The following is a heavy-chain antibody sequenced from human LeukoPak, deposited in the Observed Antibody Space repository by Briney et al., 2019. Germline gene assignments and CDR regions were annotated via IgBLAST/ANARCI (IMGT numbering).Heavy chain of an antibody. Sequence: PSETLSLTCTVSGGSISSYYWSWIRQPPGKGLVWIGYIYYSGSTNYNSSLKSRVTISVDTSKNQFSLKLSSVTAADTAVYYCGRPAPAVAGWGRALDIWGHGTMVTVAS. V-gene: IGHV4-59*01. CDR3: GRPAPAVAGWGRALDI. CDR1: GGSISSYY. J-gene: IGHJ3*02. CDR2: IYYSGST. D-gene: IGHD6-19*01.